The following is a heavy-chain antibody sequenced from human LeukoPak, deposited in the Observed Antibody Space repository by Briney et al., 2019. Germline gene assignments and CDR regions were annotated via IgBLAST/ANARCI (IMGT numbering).Heavy chain of an antibody. Sequence: GESLKISCKGSGYSFTSYWIGWVRQMPGKGLEWMGIIYLGDSDTRYSPSFQGQVTISADKSISTAYLQWSSLKASDTAMYYCARLGLVGATTGPWFDPWGQGTLVTVSS. D-gene: IGHD1-26*01. CDR3: ARLGLVGATTGPWFDP. V-gene: IGHV5-51*01. CDR1: GYSFTSYW. J-gene: IGHJ5*02. CDR2: IYLGDSDT.